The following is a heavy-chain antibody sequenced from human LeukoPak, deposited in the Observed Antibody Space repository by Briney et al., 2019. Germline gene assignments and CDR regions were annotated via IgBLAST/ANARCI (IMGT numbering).Heavy chain of an antibody. D-gene: IGHD3-10*01. J-gene: IGHJ4*02. CDR3: ARDRVLLWFGELLG. Sequence: ASVKVSCKASGYTFTGYYMHWARQAPGQGLEWMGWINPNSGGTNYAQKFQGRVTMTRDTSISTAYMELSRLRSDDTAVYYCARDRVLLWFGELLGWGQGTLVTVSS. V-gene: IGHV1-2*02. CDR2: INPNSGGT. CDR1: GYTFTGYY.